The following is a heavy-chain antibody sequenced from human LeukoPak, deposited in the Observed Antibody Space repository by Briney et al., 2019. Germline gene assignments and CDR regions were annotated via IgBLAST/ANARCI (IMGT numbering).Heavy chain of an antibody. CDR1: GGSISSGGYY. Sequence: SETLSLTCTVSGGSISSGGYYWSWIRQHPGKGLEWIGYIYYSGSTNYNPSLKSRVTISVDTSKNQFSLKLSSVTAADTAVYYCARGSGSYYHIDYWGQGTLVTVSS. CDR3: ARGSGSYYHIDY. J-gene: IGHJ4*02. CDR2: IYYSGST. V-gene: IGHV4-61*08. D-gene: IGHD1-26*01.